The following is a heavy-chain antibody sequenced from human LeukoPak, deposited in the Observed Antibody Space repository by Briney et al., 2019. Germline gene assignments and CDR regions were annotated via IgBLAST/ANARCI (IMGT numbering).Heavy chain of an antibody. CDR3: VIGVGWQPDY. D-gene: IGHD2-15*01. CDR1: GDSVTGYF. Sequence: SETLSLTCTVFGDSVTGYFLDWVRQPPGKGLEWIGHIYKIGTTNYNPSLKSRLTISADTSKNQFSLQLRSVTAADTAVYYCVIGVGWQPDYWGQGALVTVSS. J-gene: IGHJ4*02. CDR2: IYKIGTT. V-gene: IGHV4-59*02.